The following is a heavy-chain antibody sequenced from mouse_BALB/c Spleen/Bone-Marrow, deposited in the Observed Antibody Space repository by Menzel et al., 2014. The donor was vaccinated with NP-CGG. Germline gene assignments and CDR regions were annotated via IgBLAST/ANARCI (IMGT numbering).Heavy chain of an antibody. V-gene: IGHV7-1*02. J-gene: IGHJ4*01. CDR1: GFTFSDFY. CDR3: ARDYYGSSYYAMDY. D-gene: IGHD1-1*01. CDR2: SRNKANDYTT. Sequence: VQLKESGGGLVQPGGSLILSCAPSGFTFSDFYMEWVRQPPGKRLEWIAASRNKANDYTTEYSASVKGRFIVSRDTSQSILYLQMNALRAEDTAIYYCARDYYGSSYYAMDYWGQGTSVTVSS.